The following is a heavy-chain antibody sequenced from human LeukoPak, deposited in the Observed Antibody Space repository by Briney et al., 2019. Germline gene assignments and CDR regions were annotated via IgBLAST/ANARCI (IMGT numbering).Heavy chain of an antibody. J-gene: IGHJ4*02. V-gene: IGHV1-18*01. CDR3: ARDPIAVAGAHYFDY. D-gene: IGHD6-19*01. Sequence: ASVKVSCKASGYTFTSYGISWVRQAPGQGLEWVGWISAYNGNTNYAQKLQGRVTMTTDTSTSTAYMELRSLRSDDTAVYYCARDPIAVAGAHYFDYWGQGTLVTVSS. CDR1: GYTFTSYG. CDR2: ISAYNGNT.